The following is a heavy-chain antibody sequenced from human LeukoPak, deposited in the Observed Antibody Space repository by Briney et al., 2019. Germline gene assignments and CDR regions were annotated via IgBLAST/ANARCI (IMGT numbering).Heavy chain of an antibody. V-gene: IGHV4-30-4*08. CDR2: IYYSGST. CDR3: ARDPGRGYYIAHDY. J-gene: IGHJ4*02. Sequence: SETLSLTCTVSGGSISSGDYYWSWIRQPPGKGLEWIGYIYYSGSTYYNRSLKSRVTISVDTSKNQFSLKLSSVTAADTAVYYCARDPGRGYYIAHDYWGQGTLVTVSS. CDR1: GGSISSGDYY. D-gene: IGHD3-3*01.